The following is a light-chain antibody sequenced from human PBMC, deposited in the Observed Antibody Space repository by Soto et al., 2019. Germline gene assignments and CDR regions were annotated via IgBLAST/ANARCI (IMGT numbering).Light chain of an antibody. V-gene: IGLV2-23*01. J-gene: IGLJ2*01. Sequence: QSALTQPASGSGSPGQSITISCTGTSSDVGSYNLVSWYQQHPGKAPKLMIYEGSKRPSGVSNRFSGSKSGNRASLTISGLQAEDEADYYCCSYAGSSTVVFGGGTKLTVL. CDR3: CSYAGSSTVV. CDR1: SSDVGSYNL. CDR2: EGS.